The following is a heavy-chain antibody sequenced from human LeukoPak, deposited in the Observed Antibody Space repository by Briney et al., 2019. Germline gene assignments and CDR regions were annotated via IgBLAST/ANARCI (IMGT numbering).Heavy chain of an antibody. CDR3: ARVDTAMVTGFGY. CDR2: INAGNGNT. CDR1: GYTFTSYG. Sequence: ASVKVTCKASGYTFTSYGISWVRQAPGQRLEWMGWINAGNGNTKYSQKFQGRVTITRDTSASTAYMELSSLRSEDTAVYYCARVDTAMVTGFGYWGQGTLVTVSS. J-gene: IGHJ4*02. V-gene: IGHV1-3*01. D-gene: IGHD5-18*01.